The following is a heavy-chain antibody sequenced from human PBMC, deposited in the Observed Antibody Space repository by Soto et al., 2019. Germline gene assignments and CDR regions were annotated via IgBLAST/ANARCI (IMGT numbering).Heavy chain of an antibody. CDR3: ARDLEVAGGMDV. Sequence: GGSLRLSCAASGFTFSSYSMNWVRQAPGKGLEWVSYISSSSITIYYADSVKGRLTISRDNAKNSLYLQMNSLRAEDTAVYYCARDLEVAGGMDVWGQGTTVTVSS. CDR1: GFTFSSYS. J-gene: IGHJ6*02. V-gene: IGHV3-48*01. CDR2: ISSSSITI. D-gene: IGHD6-19*01.